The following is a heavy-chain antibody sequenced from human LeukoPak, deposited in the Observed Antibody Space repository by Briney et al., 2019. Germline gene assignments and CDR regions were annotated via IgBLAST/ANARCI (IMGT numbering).Heavy chain of an antibody. CDR1: GFTFSGSA. CDR2: IRSKANSYAT. V-gene: IGHV3-73*01. D-gene: IGHD5-24*01. J-gene: IGHJ5*02. Sequence: GSLRLSCAASGFTFSGSAMHWVRQASGKGLEWVGRIRSKANSYATAYAASVKGRFTISRDDSKNTAYLQMSSLRAEDTAVYYCARLQYAFEAWFDPWGQGTLVTVSS. CDR3: ARLQYAFEAWFDP.